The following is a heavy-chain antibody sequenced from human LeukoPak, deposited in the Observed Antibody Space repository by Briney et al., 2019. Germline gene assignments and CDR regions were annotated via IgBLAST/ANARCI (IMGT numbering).Heavy chain of an antibody. CDR1: GFTFSSYN. Sequence: GGSLRLSCSASGFTFSSYNMNWVRQAPGKGPEWVSYIRSSSAAIYYADSVKGRFTISRDNAKNSLYLQMNSLRAEDTAVYYCASEPGGSYFSDYWGQGTLVTVSS. J-gene: IGHJ4*02. CDR3: ASEPGGSYFSDY. CDR2: IRSSSAAI. D-gene: IGHD1-26*01. V-gene: IGHV3-48*01.